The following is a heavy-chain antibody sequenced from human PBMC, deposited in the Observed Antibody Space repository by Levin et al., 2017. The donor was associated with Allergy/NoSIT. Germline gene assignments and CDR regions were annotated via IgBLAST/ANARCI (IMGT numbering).Heavy chain of an antibody. CDR1: GYTFTGYY. J-gene: IGHJ4*02. Sequence: ASVKVSCKASGYTFTGYYMHWVRQAPGQGLEWMGWINPNSGGTNYAQKFQGRVTMTRDTSISTAYMELSRLRSDDTAVYYCARDRRDGSQFYFDYWGQGTLVTVSS. CDR2: INPNSGGT. CDR3: ARDRRDGSQFYFDY. D-gene: IGHD5-24*01. V-gene: IGHV1-2*02.